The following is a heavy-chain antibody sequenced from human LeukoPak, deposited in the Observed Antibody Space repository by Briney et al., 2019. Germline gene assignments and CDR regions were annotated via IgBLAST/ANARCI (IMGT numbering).Heavy chain of an antibody. CDR2: ISYDGSNK. Sequence: GRSLRLSCAASGFTFSNYGMYWVRQAPGKALEWVAVISYDGSNKYYPDSVKGRFTISRDNSKNTVYVQMNSLRAEDTAVYYCAKEEFYYGSGSAQDAFDMWGQGTMVTVSS. CDR1: GFTFSNYG. J-gene: IGHJ3*02. D-gene: IGHD3-10*01. V-gene: IGHV3-30*18. CDR3: AKEEFYYGSGSAQDAFDM.